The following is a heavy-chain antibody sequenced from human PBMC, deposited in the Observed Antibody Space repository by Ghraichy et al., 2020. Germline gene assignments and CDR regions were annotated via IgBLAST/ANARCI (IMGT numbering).Heavy chain of an antibody. CDR2: IIPVFGAT. Sequence: SVKVSCKTSGAPVCTPVAILERVSPGQGLEWMGGIIPVFGATKYAQKFQGRVTITAEKSTSTAYMELSSLRSEDTAEYYCARGTYYYGSGSYFSLFYFDYWGPGTLVTGSS. CDR3: ARGTYYYGSGSYFSLFYFDY. CDR1: GAPVCTPV. J-gene: IGHJ4*02. V-gene: IGHV1-69*06. D-gene: IGHD3-10*01.